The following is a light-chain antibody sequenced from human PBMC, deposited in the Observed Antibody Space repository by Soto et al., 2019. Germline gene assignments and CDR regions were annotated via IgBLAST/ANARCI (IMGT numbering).Light chain of an antibody. CDR3: SSYTSRSTLV. J-gene: IGLJ1*01. Sequence: QSALTQPASVSGSPGQSITISCTGTSSDVGGYNYVSWDQQHPGKAPNLIIYEVSNRPSGVSNRFSGTKSGNTASLTISGLQAEDEADYHCSSYTSRSTLVFGTGTKLTVL. V-gene: IGLV2-14*01. CDR2: EVS. CDR1: SSDVGGYNY.